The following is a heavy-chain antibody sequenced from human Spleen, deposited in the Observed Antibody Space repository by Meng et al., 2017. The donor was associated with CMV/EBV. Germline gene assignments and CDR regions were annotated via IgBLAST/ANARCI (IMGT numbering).Heavy chain of an antibody. CDR1: GFTFTSYG. D-gene: IGHD4-11*01. V-gene: IGHV3-33*06. J-gene: IGHJ4*02. Sequence: GESLKISCAASGFTFTSYGMHWVRQAPGKGLEWVAIIWYDGSNEYYADSVKGRFTISRDNSKNTLYLQMNSLRADDTAIYYCAKGEVRTDYWGQGTLVTVSS. CDR3: AKGEVRTDY. CDR2: IWYDGSNE.